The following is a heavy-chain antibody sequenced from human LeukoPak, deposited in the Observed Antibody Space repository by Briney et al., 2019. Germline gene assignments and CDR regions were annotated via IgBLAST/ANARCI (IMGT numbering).Heavy chain of an antibody. J-gene: IGHJ4*02. CDR1: GFTFSSYA. D-gene: IGHD6-19*01. V-gene: IGHV3-23*01. Sequence: GGSLRLSCAASGFTFSSYAMNWVRQAPGKGLEWVSGISGSGGSTYYADSVKGRFTISRDNFKKTLYLQMNSLRGEDTAVYYCAKVRGITLAGSLDYWGQGTLVSVSS. CDR3: AKVRGITLAGSLDY. CDR2: ISGSGGST.